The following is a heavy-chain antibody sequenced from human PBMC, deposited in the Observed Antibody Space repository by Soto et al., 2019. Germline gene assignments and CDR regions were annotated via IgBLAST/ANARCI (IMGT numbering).Heavy chain of an antibody. CDR2: IIPIFGTA. J-gene: IGHJ6*02. CDR3: ARVTMVRGVPLGMDV. V-gene: IGHV1-69*13. Sequence: ASVKVSCKASGGTFGSYAISWVRQAPGQGLEWMGGIIPIFGTANYAQKFQGRVTITADESTSTAYMELSSLRSEDTAVYYCARVTMVRGVPLGMDVWGQGTTVTVSS. D-gene: IGHD3-10*01. CDR1: GGTFGSYA.